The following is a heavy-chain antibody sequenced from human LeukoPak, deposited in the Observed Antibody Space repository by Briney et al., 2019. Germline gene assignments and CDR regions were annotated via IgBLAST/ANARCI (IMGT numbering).Heavy chain of an antibody. D-gene: IGHD3-22*01. CDR2: INPKNGAT. CDR1: GYNFTTFY. CDR3: ATQGYAQGITTPFDY. V-gene: IGHV1-46*04. J-gene: IGHJ4*02. Sequence: ASVKVSCKASGYNFTTFYLHWVRQAPGQGLEWMGIINPKNGATSYAQKLQGRVTIIRDISTSTVFMELSSLRSEDTAVYYCATQGYAQGITTPFDYWGQGTLLTVSS.